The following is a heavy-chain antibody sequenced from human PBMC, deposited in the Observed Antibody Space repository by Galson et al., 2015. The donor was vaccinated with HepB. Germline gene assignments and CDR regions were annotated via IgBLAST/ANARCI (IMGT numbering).Heavy chain of an antibody. J-gene: IGHJ4*02. CDR1: GYTFTAYG. Sequence: SVKVSCKASGYTFTAYGISWVRQASGQGLEWMGWISAYNGNTNYAQKFQGRVTMTTDTSTNTASMELRSLRSEDTAVYYCTRLLGAPPSMGYWGQGTLVTVSS. D-gene: IGHD1-26*01. CDR3: TRLLGAPPSMGY. V-gene: IGHV1-18*01. CDR2: ISAYNGNT.